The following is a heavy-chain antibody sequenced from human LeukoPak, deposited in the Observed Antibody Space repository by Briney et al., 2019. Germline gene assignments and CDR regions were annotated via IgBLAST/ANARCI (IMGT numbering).Heavy chain of an antibody. D-gene: IGHD3-10*01. Sequence: GGSLRLSCAASGFTFSNYAMSWVRQAPGKGLEWVSSINGRGGSTYYADSVKGRFTIPRDNAKNSLYLQMTSLRVEDTAVYYCAKLAKYFYGSETYYFFEHWGQGTPVTASS. J-gene: IGHJ4*02. CDR3: AKLAKYFYGSETYYFFEH. CDR2: INGRGGST. CDR1: GFTFSNYA. V-gene: IGHV3-23*01.